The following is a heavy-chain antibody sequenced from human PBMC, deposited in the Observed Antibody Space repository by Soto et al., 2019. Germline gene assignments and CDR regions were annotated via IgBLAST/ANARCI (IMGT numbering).Heavy chain of an antibody. CDR3: ARANSRGVYWSGGGGYSYAPNGMDV. V-gene: IGHV1-69*01. CDR1: GGTFSSYA. J-gene: IGHJ6*02. Sequence: QVQLVQSGAEVKKPRSSVKVSCKASGGTFSSYAISRVRQAPGQGLEWMGGIIPIFGTANYAQKFQGRVTITGDESTRTAYMELSRLRSEATDVYYCARANSRGVYWSGGGGYSYAPNGMDVWGQGTTDTVSS. D-gene: IGHD2-15*01. CDR2: IIPIFGTA.